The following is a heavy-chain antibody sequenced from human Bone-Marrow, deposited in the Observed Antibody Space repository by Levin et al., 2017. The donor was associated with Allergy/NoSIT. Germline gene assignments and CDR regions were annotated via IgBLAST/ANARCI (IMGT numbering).Heavy chain of an antibody. Sequence: LSLTCAASGFTLSSYGMHWVRPAPGKGMEWVAVISYDGTNKYYAGSVKGRFTISRDNSKNTLYLQMISLRPEATAVYYGAKEQRGVYCSSSSCYLAMDVWGQGITVTVSS. CDR3: AKEQRGVYCSSSSCYLAMDV. D-gene: IGHD2-2*01. CDR2: ISYDGTNK. J-gene: IGHJ6*02. CDR1: GFTLSSYG. V-gene: IGHV3-30*18.